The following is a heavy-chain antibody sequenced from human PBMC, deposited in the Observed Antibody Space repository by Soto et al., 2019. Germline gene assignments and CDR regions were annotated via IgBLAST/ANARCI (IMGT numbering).Heavy chain of an antibody. D-gene: IGHD6-6*01. CDR2: ISYDGSNK. Sequence: PGGSLRLSCAASGFTFSSYAMHWVRQAPGKGLEWVAVISYDGSNKYYADSVKGRFTTSRDNSKNTLSLQMNSLRAEDTAVYYCAKQVRDGTSSPYYFDYWGQGTLVTVSS. J-gene: IGHJ4*02. CDR1: GFTFSSYA. CDR3: AKQVRDGTSSPYYFDY. V-gene: IGHV3-30-3*02.